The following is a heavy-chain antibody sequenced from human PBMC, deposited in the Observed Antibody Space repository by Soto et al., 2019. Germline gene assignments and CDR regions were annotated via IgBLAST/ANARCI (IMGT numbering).Heavy chain of an antibody. D-gene: IGHD3-10*01. Sequence: PVGSLRLSCAASGFTFSSYGMHWVRQAPGKGLEWVAVISYDGSNKYYADSVKGRFTISRDNSKNTLYLQMNSLRAEDTAVYYCAGSYGSGSYPYGMDVWGQGTTVTVSS. CDR1: GFTFSSYG. V-gene: IGHV3-30*03. CDR3: AGSYGSGSYPYGMDV. J-gene: IGHJ6*02. CDR2: ISYDGSNK.